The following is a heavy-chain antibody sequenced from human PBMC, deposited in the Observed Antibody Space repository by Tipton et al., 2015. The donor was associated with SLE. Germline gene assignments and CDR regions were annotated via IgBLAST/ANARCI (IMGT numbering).Heavy chain of an antibody. V-gene: IGHV4-34*01. CDR2: IDQDGYA. CDR3: ARGPDYSNYYFYRMDV. CDR1: GGSFSGHH. J-gene: IGHJ6*02. D-gene: IGHD4-11*01. Sequence: TLSLTCAVYGGSFSGHHWTWIRQSPGKGLEWIGEIDQDGYAYYSPSLKSRITISVDNSKNQFSLRLNSLTAADTAVYYCARGPDYSNYYFYRMDVWGQGTTVTVSS.